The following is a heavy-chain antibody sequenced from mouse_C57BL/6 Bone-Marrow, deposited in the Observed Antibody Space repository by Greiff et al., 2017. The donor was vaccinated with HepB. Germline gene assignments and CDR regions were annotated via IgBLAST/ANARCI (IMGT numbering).Heavy chain of an antibody. CDR3: ARDPYTNYAMDG. J-gene: IGHJ4*01. V-gene: IGHV3-6*01. CDR1: GYSITSGYY. D-gene: IGHD2-12*01. Sequence: EVQLQQSGPGLVKPSQSLSLTCSVTGYSITSGYYWNWIRHFPGNKLEWMGYISYDGSNNYNPSLKNRISITRDTSKNQFFLKLNSVTTEDTATYYCARDPYTNYAMDGWGQGTSVTVSS. CDR2: ISYDGSN.